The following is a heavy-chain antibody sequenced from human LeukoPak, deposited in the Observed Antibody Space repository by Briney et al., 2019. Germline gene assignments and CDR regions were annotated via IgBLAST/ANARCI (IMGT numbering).Heavy chain of an antibody. J-gene: IGHJ6*02. V-gene: IGHV3-23*01. Sequence: GGPLRLSCAASGSTCINYAMSWVRQAPGKGLEWVSTINGGGANTYYADSVKCRFTISRDNSRNTLYLQMNSLRAEDTAVYYCAKDGCSSTSCYVGGMDVWGQGTMLTVSS. D-gene: IGHD2-2*01. CDR3: AKDGCSSTSCYVGGMDV. CDR2: INGGGANT. CDR1: GSTCINYA.